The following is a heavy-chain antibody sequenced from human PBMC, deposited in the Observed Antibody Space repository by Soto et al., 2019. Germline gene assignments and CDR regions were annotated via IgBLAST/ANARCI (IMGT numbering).Heavy chain of an antibody. D-gene: IGHD6-19*01. V-gene: IGHV1-18*01. CDR3: ARAGYSSVWSWTY. Sequence: QVQLVQSGAEVKNPGASVKVSCKASGYTFTNYGLSWVRQAPGQGLEWMGWISGSNGNTNYAQKLQGRVTMTTDTXTSTAYMELRSLTSDDTAVYYCARAGYSSVWSWTYWGQGTLVTVSS. CDR1: GYTFTNYG. J-gene: IGHJ4*02. CDR2: ISGSNGNT.